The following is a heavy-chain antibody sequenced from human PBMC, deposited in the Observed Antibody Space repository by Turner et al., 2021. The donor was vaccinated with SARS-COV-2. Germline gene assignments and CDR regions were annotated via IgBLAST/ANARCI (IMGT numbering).Heavy chain of an antibody. CDR3: ARDLMEVGGMDV. V-gene: IGHV3-53*01. J-gene: IGHJ6*02. CDR1: GFTVSSNY. CDR2: IYSGGST. Sequence: EVQLVESGGGLIQPGGSLRLSCAASGFTVSSNYMTWVRQALGKVLEWVSVIYSGGSTYYADSVKGRFTISRDNSKNTLYLQMNSLRAEDTAVYYCARDLMEVGGMDVWGQGTTVTVSS. D-gene: IGHD3-3*01.